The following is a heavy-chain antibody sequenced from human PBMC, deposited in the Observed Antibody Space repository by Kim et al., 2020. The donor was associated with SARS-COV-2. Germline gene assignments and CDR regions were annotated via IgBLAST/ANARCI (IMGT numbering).Heavy chain of an antibody. D-gene: IGHD2-15*01. J-gene: IGHJ5*01. CDR1: GYTFSNYW. CDR3: ARLEIAVGAKGWFEF. CDR2: IYPGDSDV. Sequence: GESLKISCKVSGYTFSNYWIGWVRQMPGKGLQWMGIIYPGDSDVSYSPSSEGQVTMSADESSSTAYLEWSSLEDSDTATYYCARLEIAVGAKGWFEFWGQGTLVIVSS. V-gene: IGHV5-51*01.